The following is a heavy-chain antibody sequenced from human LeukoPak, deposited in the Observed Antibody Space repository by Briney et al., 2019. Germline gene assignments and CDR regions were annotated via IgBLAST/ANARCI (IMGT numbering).Heavy chain of an antibody. CDR3: ARPCSTSWFGESADAFDI. V-gene: IGHV4-38-2*02. D-gene: IGHD3-10*01. Sequence: SETLSLTCTVSGGSISSGYYWGWIRQPPGKGLEWIGSIYHSGSTYYNPSLKSRVTISVDTSKNQFSLKLSSVTAADTAVYYCARPCSTSWFGESADAFDIWGQGTMVTVSS. CDR2: IYHSGST. J-gene: IGHJ3*02. CDR1: GGSISSGYY.